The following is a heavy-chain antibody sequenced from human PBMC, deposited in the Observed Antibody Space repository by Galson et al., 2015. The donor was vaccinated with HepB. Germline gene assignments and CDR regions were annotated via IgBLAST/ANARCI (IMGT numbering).Heavy chain of an antibody. CDR3: AKDIVVVPAAIGVDYYYYYGMDV. V-gene: IGHV3-30*18. J-gene: IGHJ6*02. CDR2: ISYDGSNK. D-gene: IGHD2-2*01. CDR1: GFTFSSYG. Sequence: SLRLSCAASGFTFSSYGMHWVRQAPGKGLEWVAVISYDGSNKYYVDSVKGRFTISRDNSKNTLYLQMNSLRAEDTAVYYCAKDIVVVPAAIGVDYYYYYGMDVWGQGTTVTVSS.